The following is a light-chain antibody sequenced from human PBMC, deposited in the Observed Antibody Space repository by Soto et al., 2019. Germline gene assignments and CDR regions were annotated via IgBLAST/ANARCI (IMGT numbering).Light chain of an antibody. Sequence: QSALTQPASVSGSPGQSITISCTGNRSNVGAYKLVSWYQHHPGKAPTLMIFEGDKRSSGVSDRFSGSKSGNTASLTISGLQAEDEADDHCASYAGGNTYVFGCGTKLTVL. J-gene: IGLJ1*01. CDR1: RSNVGAYKL. V-gene: IGLV2-23*01. CDR3: ASYAGGNTYV. CDR2: EGD.